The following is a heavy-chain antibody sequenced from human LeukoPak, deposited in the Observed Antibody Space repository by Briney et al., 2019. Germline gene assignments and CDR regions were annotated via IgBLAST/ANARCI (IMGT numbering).Heavy chain of an antibody. Sequence: PGGSLRLSCAASGFTFSSYEMNWVRQAPEKGREWVSYISSSGSTIYYADSVKGRFTISRDNAKNSLYLQMNSLRAEDTAVYYCARLDYYYYYMDVWGKGTTVTVSS. CDR2: ISSSGSTI. V-gene: IGHV3-48*03. J-gene: IGHJ6*03. D-gene: IGHD6-6*01. CDR3: ARLDYYYYYMDV. CDR1: GFTFSSYE.